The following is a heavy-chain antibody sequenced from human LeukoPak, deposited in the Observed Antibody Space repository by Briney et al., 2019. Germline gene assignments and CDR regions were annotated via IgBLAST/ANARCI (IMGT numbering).Heavy chain of an antibody. D-gene: IGHD5-24*01. Sequence: ASVKVSCKASGYTFTGYYMHWVRQAPGQGLEWMGWINPNSGGTNYAQKFQGRVTMTRDTSTSTVYMEPSSLRSEDTAVYYCARGPFHTYNWDYWGQGTLDTVSS. CDR1: GYTFTGYY. CDR3: ARGPFHTYNWDY. CDR2: INPNSGGT. J-gene: IGHJ4*02. V-gene: IGHV1-2*02.